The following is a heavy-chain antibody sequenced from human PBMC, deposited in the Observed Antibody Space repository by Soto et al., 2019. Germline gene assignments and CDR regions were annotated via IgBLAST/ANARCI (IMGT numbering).Heavy chain of an antibody. CDR2: ASGNGGYT. Sequence: GGSLRLSCAASGFTFSSYAMSWVRQAPGKGLEWVSAASGNGGYTYYADSVKGRFTISRDNSKNTLYLQMNSLRAEDTALYYCAKGRSYYYYYGVDVWGQGTTVTVSS. J-gene: IGHJ6*02. CDR1: GFTFSSYA. V-gene: IGHV3-23*01. CDR3: AKGRSYYYYYGVDV.